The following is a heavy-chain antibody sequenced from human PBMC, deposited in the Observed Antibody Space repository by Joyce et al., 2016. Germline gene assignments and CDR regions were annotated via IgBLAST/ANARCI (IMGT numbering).Heavy chain of an antibody. CDR2: ISSSSSTI. V-gene: IGHV3-48*01. Sequence: EVQLVESGGGLVQPGGSLRLSCAASGFTFSSYSMNWVVQAPGKGLEWVSYISSSSSTIYYADSVKGRFTISRDNAKNSLYLQMNSLRAEDTAVYYCAKADYGDKIDAFDIWGQGTMVTVSS. CDR1: GFTFSSYS. J-gene: IGHJ3*02. CDR3: AKADYGDKIDAFDI. D-gene: IGHD4-17*01.